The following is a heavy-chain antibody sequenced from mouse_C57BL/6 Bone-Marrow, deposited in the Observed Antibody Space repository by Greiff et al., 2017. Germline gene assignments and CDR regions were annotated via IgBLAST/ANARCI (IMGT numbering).Heavy chain of an antibody. V-gene: IGHV2-2*01. CDR2: IWSGGST. CDR3: ARGGTLAY. Sequence: HVQLQPSGPGLVQPSQSLSITCTVSGFSLPSYGVHWVRQSPGKGLEWLGVIWSGGSTDYNAAFISRLSISKDNSKSQVFFKMNSLQADDTAIYYCARGGTLAYWGQGTLVTVSA. CDR1: GFSLPSYG. D-gene: IGHD2-14*01. J-gene: IGHJ3*01.